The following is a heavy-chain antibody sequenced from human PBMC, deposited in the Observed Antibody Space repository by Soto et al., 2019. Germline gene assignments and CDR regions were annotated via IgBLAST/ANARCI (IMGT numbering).Heavy chain of an antibody. D-gene: IGHD3-10*01. Sequence: SSETLSLTCTVSGGSISSYYWSWIRQPPGKGLEWIGYTYYSGSTNYNPSLKSRVTISVDTSKNQFSLKLSSVTAADTAVYYCARDSSGIVDYWGQGTLVTVSS. CDR2: TYYSGST. J-gene: IGHJ4*02. CDR1: GGSISSYY. V-gene: IGHV4-59*01. CDR3: ARDSSGIVDY.